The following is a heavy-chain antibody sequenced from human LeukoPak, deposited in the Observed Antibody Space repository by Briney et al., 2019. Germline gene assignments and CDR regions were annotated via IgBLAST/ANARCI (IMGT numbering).Heavy chain of an antibody. Sequence: SETLSLTCAVYGGSFSGYYWSWIRQPPGKGLEWIGEINHSGSTNYNPSLKSRVTISVDTSKNQFSLKLSSVTAADTAVYYCARGMNYYGSGSYHNWFDPWGQGTLVTVSS. V-gene: IGHV4-34*01. D-gene: IGHD3-10*01. CDR2: INHSGST. CDR1: GGSFSGYY. CDR3: ARGMNYYGSGSYHNWFDP. J-gene: IGHJ5*02.